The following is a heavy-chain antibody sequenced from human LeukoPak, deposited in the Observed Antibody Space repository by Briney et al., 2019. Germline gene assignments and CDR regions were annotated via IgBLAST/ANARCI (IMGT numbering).Heavy chain of an antibody. D-gene: IGHD3-10*01. V-gene: IGHV1-46*01. J-gene: IGHJ4*02. CDR1: GYTFTSYY. CDR2: INPSGGST. Sequence: ASVKVSCKASGYTFTSYYMHWVRRAPGQGLEWMGIINPSGGSTSYAQKFQGRVTMTRDTSTSTVYMELSSLRSEDTAVYYCARGGTITMVRGVSHYWGQGTLVTVSS. CDR3: ARGGTITMVRGVSHY.